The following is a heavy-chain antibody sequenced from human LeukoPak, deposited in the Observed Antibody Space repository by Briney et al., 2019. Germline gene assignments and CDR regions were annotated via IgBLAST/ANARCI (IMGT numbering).Heavy chain of an antibody. V-gene: IGHV4-61*08. Sequence: SETLSLTCTVSGGSISSGDYYWSWIRQPPGKGLEWIGYIYYSGSTNYNPSLKSRVTISVDASKNQFSLKLSSVTAADTAVYYCARGQWELLHWYFDLWGRGTLVTVSS. J-gene: IGHJ2*01. CDR3: ARGQWELLHWYFDL. CDR1: GGSISSGDYY. CDR2: IYYSGST. D-gene: IGHD1-26*01.